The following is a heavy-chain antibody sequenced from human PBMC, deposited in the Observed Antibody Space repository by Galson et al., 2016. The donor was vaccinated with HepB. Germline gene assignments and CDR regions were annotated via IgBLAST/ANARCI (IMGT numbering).Heavy chain of an antibody. CDR1: GGSISNNYW. CDR2: IYQIGTA. CDR3: TRGTLGTTASMAFDY. Sequence: SETLSLTCAVSGGSISNNYWWSWVRQSPGNGLEWIGEIYQIGTANYNPHFTSRATISVDKSKNQISLRLNSVTAADTAVYYCTRGTLGTTASMAFDYWGQGTLVSVSS. V-gene: IGHV4-4*02. D-gene: IGHD1-26*01. J-gene: IGHJ4*02.